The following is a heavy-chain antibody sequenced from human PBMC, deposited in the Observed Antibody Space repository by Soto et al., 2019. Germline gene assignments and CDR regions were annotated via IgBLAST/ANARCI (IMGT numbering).Heavy chain of an antibody. V-gene: IGHV3-30*18. CDR1: GFTFSTYG. J-gene: IGHJ4*02. CDR2: ISYDGGNK. D-gene: IGHD2-15*01. CDR3: AKGWRVVVPFDY. Sequence: QVQLVESGGGVVQPGRSLRLSCAASGFTFSTYGMHWVRQAPGKGLEWVAVISYDGGNKYYADSVKGRFTVSRDNSKNKLFLQMNSLRPEDTAVYYCAKGWRVVVPFDYWGQGTLVTVSS.